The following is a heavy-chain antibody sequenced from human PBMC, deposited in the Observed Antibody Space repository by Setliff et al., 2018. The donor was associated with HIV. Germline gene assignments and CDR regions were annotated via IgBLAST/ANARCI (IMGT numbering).Heavy chain of an antibody. Sequence: PGGSLRLSCVASAASGFTFSDAWMSWVRQAPGKGLEWVGRTRSVSDGGRTDYAAPVKGRFTISRDDSKNTLYLQMDSLSTEDTAVYFCAKGNYRFENWGQGTLVTVSS. CDR2: TRSVSDGGRT. CDR1: GFTFSDAW. CDR3: AKGNYRFEN. V-gene: IGHV3-15*01. D-gene: IGHD3-16*02. J-gene: IGHJ4*02.